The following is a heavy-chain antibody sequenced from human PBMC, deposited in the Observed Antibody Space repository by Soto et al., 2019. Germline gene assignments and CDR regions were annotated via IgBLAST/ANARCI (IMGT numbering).Heavy chain of an antibody. CDR1: GGSVSNSNYY. V-gene: IGHV4-39*01. CDR3: VSQRTSVLTQAYYDY. J-gene: IGHJ4*02. Sequence: SETLSLTCTVSGGSVSNSNYYWGWIRQSPGKGLEWIGSVYYRGRSYSKSSVKSRVTISVDTSKNQFSLNLNSVTASDTAVYYCVSQRTSVLTQAYYDYWGPGALVTVAS. CDR2: VYYRGRS. D-gene: IGHD2-8*01.